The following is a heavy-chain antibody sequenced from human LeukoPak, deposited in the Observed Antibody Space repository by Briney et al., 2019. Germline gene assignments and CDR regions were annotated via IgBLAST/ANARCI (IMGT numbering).Heavy chain of an antibody. CDR1: GYTFTTYG. J-gene: IGHJ6*02. Sequence: ASVKVSCKASGYTFTTYGISWVRQAPGQGLEWMGWISAYNGDTNYAQRLQGRVTMTTDTSTSTAYMELRSLRSDDTAVYYCATASYSSSWRHYYYYGMDVWGQGTTVTVSS. D-gene: IGHD6-13*01. V-gene: IGHV1-18*01. CDR3: ATASYSSSWRHYYYYGMDV. CDR2: ISAYNGDT.